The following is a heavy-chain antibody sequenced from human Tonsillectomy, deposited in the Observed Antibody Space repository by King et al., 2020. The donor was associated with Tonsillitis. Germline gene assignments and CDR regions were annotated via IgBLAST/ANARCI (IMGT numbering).Heavy chain of an antibody. V-gene: IGHV3-33*05. J-gene: IGHJ4*02. CDR3: ARERLYSSGWGIDY. Sequence: QGKLVEGGGGVVKPGRSLRLSCEASGFTFRNYGMHWVRQATGKGLDWVAVISYDGSRKNYADSVKGRFAISRDNSNSTVYLQVNSLRAEDTALYYCARERLYSSGWGIDYWGQGTPVTVSS. D-gene: IGHD6-25*01. CDR2: ISYDGSRK. CDR1: GFTFRNYG.